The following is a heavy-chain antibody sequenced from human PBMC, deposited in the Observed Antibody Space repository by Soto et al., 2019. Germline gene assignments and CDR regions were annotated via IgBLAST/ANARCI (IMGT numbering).Heavy chain of an antibody. V-gene: IGHV5-51*01. CDR2: IYPGDSDT. J-gene: IGHJ6*02. D-gene: IGHD4-17*01. CDR3: ARVLRNTVTTYYYYGMDV. CDR1: GYSFTSYW. Sequence: GESLKISCKGSGYSFTSYWIGWVRQMPGKGLEWMGIIYPGDSDTRYSPSFQGQVTISADKSISTAYLQWSSLKASDTAMYYCARVLRNTVTTYYYYGMDVWGQGTTVTVSS.